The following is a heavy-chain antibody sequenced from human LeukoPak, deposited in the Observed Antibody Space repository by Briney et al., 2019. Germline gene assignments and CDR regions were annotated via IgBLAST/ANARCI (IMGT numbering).Heavy chain of an antibody. CDR2: IYSGGST. CDR3: ARASSMVREYFDY. CDR1: GFTVSSNY. V-gene: IGHV3-66*01. Sequence: GGSLRLSCAASGFTVSSNYMSWVRQAPGKGLEWVSVIYSGGSTYYADSVKGRFTISRDNSKNTLYLQMNSLRAEDTAVYYCARASSMVREYFDYWGQGTLVIVSS. J-gene: IGHJ4*02. D-gene: IGHD3-10*01.